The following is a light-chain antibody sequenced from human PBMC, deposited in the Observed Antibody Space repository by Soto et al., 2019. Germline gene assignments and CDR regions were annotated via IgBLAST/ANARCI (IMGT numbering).Light chain of an antibody. CDR2: AVS. J-gene: IGKJ4*01. Sequence: DLQMTQSPSSLSAPVGGRVTITCRASQGIRRDLGWYQQKPGKAPTRLIYAVSSLHSGAPSRFSGSGSGTEITLTISSLQPEDSATYYCLQHNSYPHTFGEGTKVEIK. CDR1: QGIRRD. CDR3: LQHNSYPHT. V-gene: IGKV1-17*01.